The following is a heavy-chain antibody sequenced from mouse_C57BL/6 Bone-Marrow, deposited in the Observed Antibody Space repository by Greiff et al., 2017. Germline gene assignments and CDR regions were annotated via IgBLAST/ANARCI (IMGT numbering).Heavy chain of an antibody. CDR2: FYPGSGSI. CDR1: GYIFTEYT. CDR3: ARHERYYDYEGYFDY. Sequence: VKLMESGAELVKPGASVKLSCKASGYIFTEYTIHWVKQRSGQGVEWIGWFYPGSGSIRYNERFKDKATLTADKSSNTVYMELSRLTSEDSAVYFCARHERYYDYEGYFDYWGQGTTLTVSS. V-gene: IGHV1-62-2*01. J-gene: IGHJ2*01. D-gene: IGHD2-4*01.